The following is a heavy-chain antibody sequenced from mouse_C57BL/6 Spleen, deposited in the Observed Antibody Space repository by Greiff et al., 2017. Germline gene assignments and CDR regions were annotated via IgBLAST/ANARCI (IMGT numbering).Heavy chain of an antibody. D-gene: IGHD2-2*01. V-gene: IGHV1-20*01. J-gene: IGHJ2*01. CDR3: ARVGNGWYYFDY. CDR2: INPYNGDT. CDR1: GYSFTGYF. Sequence: EVQLQQSGPELVKPGDSVKISCKASGYSFTGYFMNWVMQSHGKSLEWIGRINPYNGDTFYNQKFKGKATLTVDKSSSTAHMELRSLTSEDSAVYYCARVGNGWYYFDYWGQGTTLTVSS.